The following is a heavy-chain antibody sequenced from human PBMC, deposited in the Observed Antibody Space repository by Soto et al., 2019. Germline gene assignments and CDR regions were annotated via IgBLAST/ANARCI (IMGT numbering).Heavy chain of an antibody. CDR2: IIPIFGTA. CDR3: ARVGGDDYVWGSYRSRDYYGMDV. J-gene: IGHJ6*02. D-gene: IGHD3-16*02. Sequence: QVQLVQSGAEVKKPGSSVKVSCKASGGTFSSYAISWVRQAPGQGLEWMGGIIPIFGTANYAQKFQGRVTITAEESTSTAYMELSSLRSGDTAVYCCARVGGDDYVWGSYRSRDYYGMDVWGQGTTVTVSS. CDR1: GGTFSSYA. V-gene: IGHV1-69*01.